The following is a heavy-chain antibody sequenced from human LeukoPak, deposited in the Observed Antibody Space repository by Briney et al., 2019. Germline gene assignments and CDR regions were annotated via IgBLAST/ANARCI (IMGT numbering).Heavy chain of an antibody. CDR2: MNPNSGNT. CDR3: ARGTVKYYYDSSGYYY. D-gene: IGHD3-22*01. V-gene: IGHV1-8*01. Sequence: ASVEVSCKASGYTFTSYDINWVRQATGQGLEWMGWMNPNSGNTGYAQKFQGRVTMTRNTSISTAYMELSSLRSEDTAVYYCARGTVKYYYDSSGYYYWGQGTLVTVSS. CDR1: GYTFTSYD. J-gene: IGHJ4*02.